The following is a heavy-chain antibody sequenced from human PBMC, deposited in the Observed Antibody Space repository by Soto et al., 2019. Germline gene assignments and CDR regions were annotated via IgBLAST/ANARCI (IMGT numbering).Heavy chain of an antibody. D-gene: IGHD6-13*01. CDR3: VKAPGIAAAGTVVPQEFEY. CDR2: ISSNGGST. J-gene: IGHJ4*02. Sequence: GGSLRLSCSASGFTFSSYAMHWVRQAPGKGLEYVSAISSNGGSTYYADSVKGRFTISRDNSKNTLYLQMSSLRAEDTAVYYCVKAPGIAAAGTVVPQEFEYWGQGTLVTVSS. V-gene: IGHV3-64D*08. CDR1: GFTFSSYA.